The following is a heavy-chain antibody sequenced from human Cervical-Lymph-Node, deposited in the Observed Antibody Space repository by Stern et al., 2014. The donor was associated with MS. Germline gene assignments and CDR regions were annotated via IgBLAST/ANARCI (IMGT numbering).Heavy chain of an antibody. V-gene: IGHV3-74*01. CDR2: INSDGSII. J-gene: IGHJ4*02. Sequence: EVQLVESEGGLVHPGGSLRLSCVASGFTFSNYWMHWVRQAPGQGLVWVSRINSDGSIITYADCVRSRFTISRDNAKNTLDLQMNSLRDEDTAVYYCATASSGWWKWGQGALVTVSS. CDR3: ATASSGWWK. CDR1: GFTFSNYW. D-gene: IGHD6-19*01.